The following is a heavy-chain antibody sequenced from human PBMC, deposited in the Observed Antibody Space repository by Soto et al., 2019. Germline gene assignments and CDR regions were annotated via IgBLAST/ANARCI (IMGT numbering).Heavy chain of an antibody. CDR1: GGTFSSYT. CDR3: ARYMVRGVFDAFDI. CDR2: IIPILGIA. J-gene: IGHJ3*02. Sequence: QVQLVQSGAEVKKPGSSVKVSCKASGGTFSSYTISWVRQAPGQGLEWMGRIIPILGIANYAQKFQGRVTITADKSTSTAYMELSSLRSEDTAVYYCARYMVRGVFDAFDIWGQGTMVTVS. D-gene: IGHD3-10*01. V-gene: IGHV1-69*02.